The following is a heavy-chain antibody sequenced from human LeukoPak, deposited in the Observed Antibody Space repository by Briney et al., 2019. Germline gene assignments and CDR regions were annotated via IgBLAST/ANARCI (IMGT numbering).Heavy chain of an antibody. D-gene: IGHD3-22*01. V-gene: IGHV3-48*04. Sequence: GGSLRLSCAASGFIFSSYSLNWVRQAPGRGLEWVSNISSSRSSTYYADSVKGRFTISRDNAKNSLYLQMNSLRAEDTAVYYCARTYYYDSSGYLLSGGFDVWGQGTLVTVSS. CDR1: GFIFSSYS. CDR2: ISSSRSST. J-gene: IGHJ3*01. CDR3: ARTYYYDSSGYLLSGGFDV.